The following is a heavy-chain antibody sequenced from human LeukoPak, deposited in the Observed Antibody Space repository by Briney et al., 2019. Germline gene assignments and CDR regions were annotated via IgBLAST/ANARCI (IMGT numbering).Heavy chain of an antibody. CDR3: ARASDPWLQLT. CDR2: IKQDGSEK. D-gene: IGHD5-24*01. J-gene: IGHJ5*02. Sequence: GGSLRLSCAASGFIFSNYWMIWVRQAPGKGLEWVGNIKQDGSEKRYADSVRGRFSISRDNAQTSLYLQMNSLRAEDTAVYYCARASDPWLQLTWGQGTLVTVSS. CDR1: GFIFSNYW. V-gene: IGHV3-7*05.